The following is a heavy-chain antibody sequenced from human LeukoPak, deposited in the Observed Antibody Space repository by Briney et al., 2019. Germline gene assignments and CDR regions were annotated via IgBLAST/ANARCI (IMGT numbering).Heavy chain of an antibody. J-gene: IGHJ5*02. CDR3: ARYHYDYVWGSYRYGWFDP. Sequence: SETLSLTCTVSGGSISSYYWSWIRQPAGKGLEWIRRIYYSGSTNYNPSLKSRVTISVDTSKNQFSLKLSSVTAADTAVYYCARYHYDYVWGSYRYGWFDPWGQGTLVTVSS. V-gene: IGHV4-4*07. D-gene: IGHD3-16*02. CDR1: GGSISSYY. CDR2: IYYSGST.